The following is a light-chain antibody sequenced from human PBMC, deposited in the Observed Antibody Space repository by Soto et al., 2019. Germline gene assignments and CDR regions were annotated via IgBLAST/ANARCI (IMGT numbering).Light chain of an antibody. CDR1: QDINYY. J-gene: IGKJ5*01. CDR2: AAS. V-gene: IGKV1-16*01. CDR3: QQYKAYPPS. Sequence: DIQMTQSPSTLSASVGDRVTIICRAPQDINYYLAWFQQKPGKAPKSLIRAASTLQSGVPSRFIGSGSGTDFTLTISSLQPEDIGTYYCQQYKAYPPSFGQGTRLEIK.